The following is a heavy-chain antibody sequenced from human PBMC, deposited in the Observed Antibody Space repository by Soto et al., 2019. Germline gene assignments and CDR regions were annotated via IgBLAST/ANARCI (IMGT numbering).Heavy chain of an antibody. CDR1: GFTFNSHW. Sequence: EVQLVESGGGLVQPGGSLRLSCAASGFTFNSHWMSWVRQAPGKGLEWVANIKQDGSEKYYVDSVKGRFTISRDNAKNSLYLQMNSLRAEDTAVYYCATGYWGHCNGCDCLYFDYWGQGTLVTVSS. V-gene: IGHV3-7*05. CDR2: IKQDGSEK. J-gene: IGHJ4*02. D-gene: IGHD2-8*02. CDR3: ATGYWGHCNGCDCLYFDY.